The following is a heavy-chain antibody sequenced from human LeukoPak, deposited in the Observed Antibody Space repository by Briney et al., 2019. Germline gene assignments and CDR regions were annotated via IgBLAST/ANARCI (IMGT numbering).Heavy chain of an antibody. V-gene: IGHV1-2*02. CDR1: GYTFTGYY. Sequence: ASVKVSCKASGYTFTGYYIQWVRQAPGQGLEWMGWINPNSGGTNYAQKFQGRVTITRNTSISTAYMELSSLRSEDTAVYYCARKTPSYYYGSGSYWGFDYWGQGTLVTVSS. CDR2: INPNSGGT. CDR3: ARKTPSYYYGSGSYWGFDY. J-gene: IGHJ4*02. D-gene: IGHD3-10*01.